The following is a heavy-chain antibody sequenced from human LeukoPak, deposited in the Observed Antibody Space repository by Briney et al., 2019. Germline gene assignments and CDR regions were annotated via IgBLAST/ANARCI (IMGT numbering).Heavy chain of an antibody. Sequence: GGSLRLSCAASGFIFSSFAMSWVRQAPGKGLEWVSGFRSSDNGTHYADSVKGRFTISRDNSKKRLYLQMNSLRAEDTAVYYCAKPSSGNYPPTGYWGQGTLVTVSS. J-gene: IGHJ4*02. D-gene: IGHD1-26*01. CDR3: AKPSSGNYPPTGY. V-gene: IGHV3-23*01. CDR2: FRSSDNGT. CDR1: GFIFSSFA.